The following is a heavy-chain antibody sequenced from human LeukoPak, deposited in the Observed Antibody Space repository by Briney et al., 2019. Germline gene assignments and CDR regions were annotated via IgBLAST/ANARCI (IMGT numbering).Heavy chain of an antibody. CDR1: GYTFTSYY. CDR2: INPSGGST. CDR3: SSLYSDYVWGSYRYEDAFDF. Sequence: ASVKVSCKASGYTFTSYYMHWVPQAPGQGLEWMGIINPSGGSTSYAQKFQGRVTMIRDTSTSTVYMELSSLRSEDPAAYYCSSLYSDYVWGSYRYEDAFDFWGQGTMVTVSS. V-gene: IGHV1-46*01. D-gene: IGHD3-16*02. J-gene: IGHJ3*01.